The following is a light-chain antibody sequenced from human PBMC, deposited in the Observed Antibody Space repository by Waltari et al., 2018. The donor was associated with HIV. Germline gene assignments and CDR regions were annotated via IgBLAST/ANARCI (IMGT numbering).Light chain of an antibody. CDR2: AAS. CDR1: QDISRW. CDR3: QQANSFPYT. J-gene: IGKJ2*01. Sequence: DIQMTQSPSSVSASVGDSVTITCRASQDISRWLAWYQQKPGKAPKLLIYAASTLQGGVPSRFSGSGSGTEFTLTINSLQPEDFATYYCQQANSFPYTFGQGTKLDIK. V-gene: IGKV1-12*01.